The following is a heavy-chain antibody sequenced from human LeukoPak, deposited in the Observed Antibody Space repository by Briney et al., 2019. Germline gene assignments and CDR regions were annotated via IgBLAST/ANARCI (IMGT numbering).Heavy chain of an antibody. J-gene: IGHJ3*02. D-gene: IGHD1-26*01. Sequence: GGSLRLSCAASGFTFSSYAMHWVRQAPGKGLEWVAVISYDGSNKYYADSVKGRFTISRDNSKNTLYLQMNSLRAEDTAVYYCGLGVGATIWGQGTMVTVSS. CDR1: GFTFSSYA. CDR2: ISYDGSNK. CDR3: GLGVGATI. V-gene: IGHV3-30-3*01.